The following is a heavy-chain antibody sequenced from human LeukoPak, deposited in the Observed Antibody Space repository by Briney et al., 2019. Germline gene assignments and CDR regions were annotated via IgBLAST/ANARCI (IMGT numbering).Heavy chain of an antibody. CDR1: GYXFTGYY. Sequence: ASVKVSCKASGYXFTGYYMHWVRQAPGQGLEWMGWMNPNTADTNYAQRFQGRVTMTRDMSISTAYMELSSLRSDDTAIFYCARSSGDSSLDYWGQGTLVTVSS. J-gene: IGHJ4*02. V-gene: IGHV1-2*02. D-gene: IGHD2-15*01. CDR2: MNPNTADT. CDR3: ARSSGDSSLDY.